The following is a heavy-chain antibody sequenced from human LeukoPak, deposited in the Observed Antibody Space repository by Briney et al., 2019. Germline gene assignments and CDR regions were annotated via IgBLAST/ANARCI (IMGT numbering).Heavy chain of an antibody. Sequence: SSVKVSCKASGYTFTSYEINWVRQAAGQGLEWMGWMKPNSGKTGYAQKFQGSVNMTRDTSIGSAYMELSSLRSEDTAVYYCARAVQNWKDGLDIWGQGPMVSVHS. CDR2: MKPNSGKT. D-gene: IGHD1-1*01. J-gene: IGHJ3*02. CDR1: GYTFTSYE. CDR3: ARAVQNWKDGLDI. V-gene: IGHV1-8*02.